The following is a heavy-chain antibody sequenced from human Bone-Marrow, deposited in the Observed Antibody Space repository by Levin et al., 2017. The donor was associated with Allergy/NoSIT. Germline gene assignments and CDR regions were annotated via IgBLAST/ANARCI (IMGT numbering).Heavy chain of an antibody. D-gene: IGHD1-26*01. CDR1: GFVFSTYA. Sequence: GESLKISCAASGFVFSTYAMSWVRQAPGKGLEWVAAIRGSGDKTYYADSVKGRFTISRDNSKNTLYLQMNSLRAEDTAVYYCTRDRGEWGQFYFDYWGQGILVTVSS. CDR2: IRGSGDKT. J-gene: IGHJ4*02. CDR3: TRDRGEWGQFYFDY. V-gene: IGHV3-23*01.